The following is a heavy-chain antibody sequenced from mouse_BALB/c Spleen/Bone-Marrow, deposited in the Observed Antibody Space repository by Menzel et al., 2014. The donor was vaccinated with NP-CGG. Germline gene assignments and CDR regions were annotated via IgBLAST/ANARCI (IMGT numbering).Heavy chain of an antibody. CDR1: GFTFTDYF. J-gene: IGHJ4*01. CDR2: IRNKANGYTT. D-gene: IGHD4-1*01. Sequence: EVKLMESGGGLVQPGGSLRLSCATPGFTFTDYFMTWVRQPPGKALEWLGFIRNKANGYTTDYSPSVKGRFTISRDNSQSILYLQMNTLRAEDSATYYCASLLTFYAMDYWGQGTSVTVSS. V-gene: IGHV7-3*02. CDR3: ASLLTFYAMDY.